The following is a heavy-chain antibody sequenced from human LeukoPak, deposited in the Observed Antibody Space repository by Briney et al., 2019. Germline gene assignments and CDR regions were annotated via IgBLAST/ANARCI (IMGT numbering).Heavy chain of an antibody. J-gene: IGHJ5*02. CDR1: GYTFTGYY. Sequence: EASLKVSCKASGYTFTGYYMHWVRQAPGQGLEWMGWINPDSGGTNYAQKFQGRVTMTRDTSISTAYMELSRLRSDDTAVYYCAREGSSDWFDPWGQGTLVTVSS. CDR2: INPDSGGT. V-gene: IGHV1-2*02. CDR3: AREGSSDWFDP. D-gene: IGHD6-25*01.